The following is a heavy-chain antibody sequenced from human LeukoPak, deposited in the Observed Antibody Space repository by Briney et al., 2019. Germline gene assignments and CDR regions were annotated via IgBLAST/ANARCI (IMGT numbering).Heavy chain of an antibody. D-gene: IGHD3-22*01. CDR1: GYTFTSYG. V-gene: IGHV1-18*01. Sequence: ASAKVSCKASGYTFTSYGISWVRQAPGQGLEWMGWISAYNGNTNYAQKLQGRVTMTRDMSTSTVYMELSSLRSEDTAVYYCARGRHYYDSSDYYYEGDAFDIWGQGTMVTVSS. J-gene: IGHJ3*02. CDR3: ARGRHYYDSSDYYYEGDAFDI. CDR2: ISAYNGNT.